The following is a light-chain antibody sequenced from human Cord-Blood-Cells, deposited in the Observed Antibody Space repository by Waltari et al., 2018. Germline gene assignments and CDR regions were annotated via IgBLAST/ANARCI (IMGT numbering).Light chain of an antibody. CDR1: QSVSSY. CDR3: QQRSNWRRFT. Sequence: EIVLTQSPATLSLSPGERATLSCRASQSVSSYLAWYQQKPGQAPRLLIYDASNRATGSPARFSGSGSGTDFTLTISSLEPEDFAVYYCQQRSNWRRFTFGPGTKVDIK. CDR2: DAS. V-gene: IGKV3-11*01. J-gene: IGKJ3*01.